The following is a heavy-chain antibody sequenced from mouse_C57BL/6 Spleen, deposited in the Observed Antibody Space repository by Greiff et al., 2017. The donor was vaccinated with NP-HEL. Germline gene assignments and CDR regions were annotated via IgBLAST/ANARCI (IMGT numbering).Heavy chain of an antibody. CDR2: IWSGGST. V-gene: IGHV2-2*01. J-gene: IGHJ1*03. CDR3: ARNYYGSSYGYFDV. D-gene: IGHD1-1*01. Sequence: VKVVESGPGLVQPSQSLSITCTVSGFSLTSYGVHWVRQSPGKGLEWLGGIWSGGSTDYNAAFIPSLSISKDNSKSQVFFKMNSLQADDAAIYYCARNYYGSSYGYFDVWGTGTTVTVSS. CDR1: GFSLTSYG.